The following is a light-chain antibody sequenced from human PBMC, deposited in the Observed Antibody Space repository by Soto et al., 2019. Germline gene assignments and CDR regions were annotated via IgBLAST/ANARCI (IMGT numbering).Light chain of an antibody. CDR1: QSITRY. V-gene: IGKV1-5*01. Sequence: DIQMTQSPSTLSVSVGDRVSITCRASQSITRYLGWYQQKPGKAPNLLIYDVSILESGVPSRFSGSGSGTEFTLTISSLLADYFATYYCQQYNSYSSWTFGQGTKVEI. J-gene: IGKJ1*01. CDR3: QQYNSYSSWT. CDR2: DVS.